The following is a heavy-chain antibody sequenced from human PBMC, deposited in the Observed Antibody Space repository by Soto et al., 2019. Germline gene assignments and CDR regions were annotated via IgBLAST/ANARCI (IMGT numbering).Heavy chain of an antibody. D-gene: IGHD4-17*01. Sequence: PGGSLRLSCAASGFTFSSYAMSWVRQAPGKGLEWVSAISGSGGSTYYADSVKGRFTISRDNSKNTLYLQMNSLRAEDTAVYYCARDVGDYGDSGGTYYYYMDVWGKGTTVTVSS. CDR3: ARDVGDYGDSGGTYYYYMDV. CDR1: GFTFSSYA. J-gene: IGHJ6*03. CDR2: ISGSGGST. V-gene: IGHV3-23*01.